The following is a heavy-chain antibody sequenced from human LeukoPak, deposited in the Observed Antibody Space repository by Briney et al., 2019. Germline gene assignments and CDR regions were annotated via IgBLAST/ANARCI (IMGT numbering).Heavy chain of an antibody. J-gene: IGHJ4*02. Sequence: SVKVSCKASGGTFSSYAISWVRQAPGQGLEWMGGIIPIFGTANYAQKFQGRVTITADESTSTAYMELSGLRSEDTAVYYCARALTRGGSLPDWGQGTLVTVSS. CDR3: ARALTRGGSLPD. D-gene: IGHD2-15*01. V-gene: IGHV1-69*13. CDR2: IIPIFGTA. CDR1: GGTFSSYA.